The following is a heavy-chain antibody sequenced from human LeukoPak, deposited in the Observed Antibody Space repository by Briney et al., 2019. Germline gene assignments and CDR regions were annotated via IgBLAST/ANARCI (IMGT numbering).Heavy chain of an antibody. V-gene: IGHV1-18*01. CDR1: GYTFTSYG. J-gene: IGHJ4*02. D-gene: IGHD2-2*02. CDR2: ISAYNGNT. CDR3: ARDQRFGDCSSTSCYILGY. Sequence: ASVKVSCKASGYTFTSYGISWVRQAPGQGLEWMGWISAYNGNTNYAQKLQGRVTMTTDTSTSTAYMELRSLRSDDTAVYYCARDQRFGDCSSTSCYILGYWGQGTLVSVSS.